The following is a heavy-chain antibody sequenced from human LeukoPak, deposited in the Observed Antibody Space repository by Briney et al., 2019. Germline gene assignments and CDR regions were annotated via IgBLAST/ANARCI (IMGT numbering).Heavy chain of an antibody. Sequence: GGSLRLSCAASGFTFRSYAMRWVRQAPGKGLVWVSAISGSGGSTYYADSVKGRFTISRDNSKNTLYLQMNSLRAEDTAVYYCAKDLGGIVVALGGAFDIWGQGTMVTVSS. CDR1: GFTFRSYA. J-gene: IGHJ3*02. CDR2: ISGSGGST. CDR3: AKDLGGIVVALGGAFDI. V-gene: IGHV3-23*01. D-gene: IGHD2-15*01.